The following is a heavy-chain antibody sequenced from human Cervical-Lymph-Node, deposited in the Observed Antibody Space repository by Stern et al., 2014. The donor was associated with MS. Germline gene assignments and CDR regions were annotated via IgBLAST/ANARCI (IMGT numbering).Heavy chain of an antibody. CDR2: IIPIFSTT. V-gene: IGHV1-69*06. D-gene: IGHD1-26*01. CDR1: GSTSNYA. J-gene: IGHJ5*02. Sequence: VQLVQSGAEVRKPGSSVKVSCKASGSTSNYAISWVRHAPGQGLEGMGGIIPIFSTTHYAQNFQGRVTITAGKCTGSSFMELRSLTSKDTAIYYCARDLSVGPSASWGQGTLVTVSS. CDR3: ARDLSVGPSAS.